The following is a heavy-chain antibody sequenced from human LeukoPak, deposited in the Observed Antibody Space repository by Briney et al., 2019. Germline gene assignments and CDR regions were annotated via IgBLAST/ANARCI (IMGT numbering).Heavy chain of an antibody. V-gene: IGHV3-74*01. CDR1: GFTFDGYT. J-gene: IGHJ5*02. D-gene: IGHD1-26*01. Sequence: GGSLRLSCSASGFTFDGYTMHWVRQVPGKGLVWVSRINPAGSSTNYADSVKGRFTISRDNAMNTLYLHLNSLRAEDTAVYYCARGVRGSYGTDLWGQGTLVTVSS. CDR3: ARGVRGSYGTDL. CDR2: INPAGSST.